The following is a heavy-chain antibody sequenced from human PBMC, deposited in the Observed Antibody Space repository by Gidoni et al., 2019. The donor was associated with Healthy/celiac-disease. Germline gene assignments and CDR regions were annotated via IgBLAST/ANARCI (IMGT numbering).Heavy chain of an antibody. J-gene: IGHJ4*02. D-gene: IGHD4-17*01. CDR2: INAGHGNT. Sequence: QVQLVQSGAEVKKPGASVKVSCKAAGYTFTSYAMHWVRQAPGQRLEWMGWINAGHGNTKYSQKFQGRVTITRDTSASTAYMALSSLRSEDSAVYYCARLSGTVTSTPFDYWGQGTLVTVSS. V-gene: IGHV1-3*01. CDR3: ARLSGTVTSTPFDY. CDR1: GYTFTSYA.